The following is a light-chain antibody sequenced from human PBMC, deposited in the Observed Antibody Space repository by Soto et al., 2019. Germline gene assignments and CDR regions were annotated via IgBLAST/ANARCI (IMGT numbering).Light chain of an antibody. CDR1: QSVGSTY. CDR3: RHYINSQWT. Sequence: EIVLTQSPGTLSLSPGERATLSCRPSQSVGSTYLDWYQQKPGQAPRLLIYAASSRATGIPDRFSGSASATDFPLPISRLEPDYFGVYYCRHYINSQWTFGQGTKVEIK. J-gene: IGKJ1*01. V-gene: IGKV3-20*01. CDR2: AAS.